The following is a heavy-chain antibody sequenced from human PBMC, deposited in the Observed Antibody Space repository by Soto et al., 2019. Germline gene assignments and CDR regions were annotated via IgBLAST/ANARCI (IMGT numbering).Heavy chain of an antibody. CDR1: GGSISSSSYY. CDR3: ARHPIILAPGNFDY. D-gene: IGHD3-10*01. Sequence: QLQLQESGPGLVKPSETLSLTCTVSGGSISSSSYYWGWIRQPPGKGLEWIGSIYYSGSTYYNPSLRSRVTISVDTSKNQSSLKLSFVTAADSAVYYCARHPIILAPGNFDYWGQGTLVTVSS. CDR2: IYYSGST. V-gene: IGHV4-39*01. J-gene: IGHJ4*02.